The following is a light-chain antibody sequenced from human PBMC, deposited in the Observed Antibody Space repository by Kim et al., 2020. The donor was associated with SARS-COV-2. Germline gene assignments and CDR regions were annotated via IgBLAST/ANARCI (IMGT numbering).Light chain of an antibody. CDR2: GAS. V-gene: IGKV3-20*01. J-gene: IGKJ1*01. Sequence: PGERATLSCRASQSVSSSYIAWYQQKPGQAPRLLIYGASSGATDIPDRFRGSGSGTDFTLTISRLEPEDFAVYYCQQYDRPPWTFGQGTKVDIK. CDR1: QSVSSSY. CDR3: QQYDRPPWT.